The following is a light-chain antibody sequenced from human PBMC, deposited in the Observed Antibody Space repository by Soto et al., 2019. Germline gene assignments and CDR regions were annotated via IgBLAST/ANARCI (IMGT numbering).Light chain of an antibody. CDR2: GAS. CDR1: QSVLYSSNNKNY. J-gene: IGKJ5*01. Sequence: DIVLTQSPDSLAVSLGERATINCKSSQSVLYSSNNKNYFVWYQQKPGQPPKLLISGASTRESGVPDRFSGSGSGTDFTLTISSLQAENVAVYYCQKHYSSPLTLCQGTRLEIK. V-gene: IGKV4-1*01. CDR3: QKHYSSPLT.